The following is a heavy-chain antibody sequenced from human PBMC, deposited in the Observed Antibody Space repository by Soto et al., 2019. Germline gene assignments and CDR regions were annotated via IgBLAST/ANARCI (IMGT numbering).Heavy chain of an antibody. CDR2: IKQDGSEK. CDR3: ASHLNLGELSLAY. D-gene: IGHD3-16*02. V-gene: IGHV3-7*01. J-gene: IGHJ4*02. CDR1: GFTFSSYW. Sequence: GGSLRLSCAASGFTFSSYWMSWVRQAPGKGLEWVANIKQDGSEKYYVDSVKGRFTISRDNAKNSLYLPMNSLRAEDTAVYYCASHLNLGELSLAYWGQGTLVTVSS.